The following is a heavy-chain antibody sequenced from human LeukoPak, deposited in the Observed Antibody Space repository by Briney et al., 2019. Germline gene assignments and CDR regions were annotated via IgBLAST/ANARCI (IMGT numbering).Heavy chain of an antibody. V-gene: IGHV1-18*01. CDR3: ARGGYRWSYYYYYGMDV. Sequence: VASVTVSCTTSGYTFTIYGISWVRQAPGQGLEWMGWISAYNGNTNYAQKFQGRVTMTMDTSTSTVYMELSSLRSEDTAVYYCARGGYRWSYYYYYGMDVWGQGTTVTVSS. D-gene: IGHD5-18*01. J-gene: IGHJ6*02. CDR2: ISAYNGNT. CDR1: GYTFTIYG.